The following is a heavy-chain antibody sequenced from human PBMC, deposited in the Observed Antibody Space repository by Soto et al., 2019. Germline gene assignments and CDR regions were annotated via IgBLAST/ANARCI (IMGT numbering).Heavy chain of an antibody. V-gene: IGHV1-8*01. D-gene: IGHD3-3*01. CDR3: GRGADPPAIWSLCYCYFMDV. J-gene: IGHJ6*03. CDR2: MNPNSGNT. Sequence: QVQLVQSGAEVKKPGASVKVSCKASGYTFTSYDINWVRQATGQGLEWMGWMNPNSGNTGYAQKFQGRDTITMNHSISTAYMQLSSLRSEGTAVYLCGRGADPPAIWSLCYCYFMDVWGKGTTVTVSS. CDR1: GYTFTSYD.